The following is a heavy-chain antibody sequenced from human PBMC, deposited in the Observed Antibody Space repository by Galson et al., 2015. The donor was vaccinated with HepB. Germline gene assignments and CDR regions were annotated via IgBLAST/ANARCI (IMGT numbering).Heavy chain of an antibody. Sequence: QSGAEVKKPGESLKISCKGSGYSFTSYWIGWVRQMPGKGLERMGIIYPGDSDTRYSPSFQGQVTISADKSISTAYLQWSSLKASDTAMYYCARHVSLEGFSYYYGMDVWGQGTTVTVSS. CDR3: ARHVSLEGFSYYYGMDV. J-gene: IGHJ6*02. CDR1: GYSFTSYW. D-gene: IGHD1-1*01. CDR2: IYPGDSDT. V-gene: IGHV5-51*01.